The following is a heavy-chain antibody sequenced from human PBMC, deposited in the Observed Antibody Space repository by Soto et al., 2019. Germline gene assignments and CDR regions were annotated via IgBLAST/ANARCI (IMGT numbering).Heavy chain of an antibody. V-gene: IGHV4-61*01. Sequence: SETLSLTCTVSGGSVSSGSYYWSWIRQPPGKGLEWIGYIYYSGSTNYNPSLKSRVTISVDTSKNQFSLKLSSVTAADTAVYYCARGERPLYYFDYWGQGTLVTVSS. CDR3: ARGERPLYYFDY. J-gene: IGHJ4*02. CDR1: GGSVSSGSYY. CDR2: IYYSGST.